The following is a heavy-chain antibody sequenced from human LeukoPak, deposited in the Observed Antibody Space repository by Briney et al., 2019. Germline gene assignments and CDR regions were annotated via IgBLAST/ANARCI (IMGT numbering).Heavy chain of an antibody. Sequence: GGSLRLSCAVSGFGVSVYYMTWVRQAPGKGLEWVSVIFSDGSTYYADSVKGRFTISRDNSKNTLYLQMNSLRAEDTAVYYCATPKYDSSGYYFVYWGQGTLVTVSS. D-gene: IGHD3-22*01. CDR1: GFGVSVYY. V-gene: IGHV3-53*01. J-gene: IGHJ4*02. CDR3: ATPKYDSSGYYFVY. CDR2: IFSDGST.